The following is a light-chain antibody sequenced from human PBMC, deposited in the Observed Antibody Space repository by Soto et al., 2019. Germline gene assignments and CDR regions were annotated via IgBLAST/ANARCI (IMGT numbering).Light chain of an antibody. J-gene: IGLJ3*02. V-gene: IGLV1-36*01. CDR2: YDD. CDR1: SSNIGKNA. CDR3: AAWDDSLHGWV. Sequence: QSVLTQPPSVSDAPRQRVTISCSGSSSNIGKNAVNWYQQLPGKAPKLLIYYDDLLPSGVSDRFSGSKSGTSASLAISGLQSEDEADYYCAAWDDSLHGWVFGGGTQLTVL.